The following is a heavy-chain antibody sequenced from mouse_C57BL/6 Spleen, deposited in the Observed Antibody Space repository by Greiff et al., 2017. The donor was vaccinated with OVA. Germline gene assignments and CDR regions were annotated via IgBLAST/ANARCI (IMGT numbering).Heavy chain of an antibody. V-gene: IGHV1-26*01. CDR3: PRRGYYYGSSYLYAMDY. D-gene: IGHD1-1*01. CDR1: GYTFTDYY. Sequence: EVQLQQSGPELVKPGASVKISCKASGYTFTDYYMNWVKQSHGKSLEWIGDINPNNGGTSYNQKFKGKATLTVDKSSSTAYMELRSLTSEDSAVYYCPRRGYYYGSSYLYAMDYWGQGTSVTVSS. J-gene: IGHJ4*01. CDR2: INPNNGGT.